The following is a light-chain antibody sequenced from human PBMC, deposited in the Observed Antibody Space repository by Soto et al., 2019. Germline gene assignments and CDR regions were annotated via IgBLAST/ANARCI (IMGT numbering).Light chain of an antibody. Sequence: DIQMTQSPSTLSASVGDRVTITCRASQSISSWLAWYQQKPGKAPKLLIYKASSLESGVPSRFSGSGSGTEFTLTISSLQPDAFATYYCQQYNSYRRKFGQGNKVEIK. CDR2: KAS. CDR1: QSISSW. CDR3: QQYNSYRRK. J-gene: IGKJ1*01. V-gene: IGKV1-5*03.